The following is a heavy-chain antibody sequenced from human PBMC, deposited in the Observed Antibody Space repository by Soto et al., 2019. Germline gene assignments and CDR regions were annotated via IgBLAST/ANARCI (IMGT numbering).Heavy chain of an antibody. V-gene: IGHV3-30-3*01. D-gene: IGHD4-17*01. J-gene: IGHJ6*02. CDR2: ITYDGSNQ. Sequence: GGSLRLSCAASGFIFSSYTMHWVRQAPCKGLEWVGVITYDGSNQYYADSVKGRFTISRDNSKNTLYLQMNSLRAEDTAVYYCARDTYGDHDYYYYYGMDVWGQGTTVTVSS. CDR3: ARDTYGDHDYYYYYGMDV. CDR1: GFIFSSYT.